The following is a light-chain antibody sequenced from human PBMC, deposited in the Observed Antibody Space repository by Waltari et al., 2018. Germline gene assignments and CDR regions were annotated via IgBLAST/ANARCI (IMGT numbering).Light chain of an antibody. J-gene: IGLJ2*01. CDR1: NSNIGTNT. Sequence: QSVPTQPPSASGTPGQRVTISCSGSNSNIGTNTVSWYQHLPGTAPKLLIYSNNPRPSGVPDRFSGSKSGTSASLAISGLRSEDEADYYCAALSDSLNGVVFGGGTKLTVL. CDR2: SNN. V-gene: IGLV1-44*01. CDR3: AALSDSLNGVV.